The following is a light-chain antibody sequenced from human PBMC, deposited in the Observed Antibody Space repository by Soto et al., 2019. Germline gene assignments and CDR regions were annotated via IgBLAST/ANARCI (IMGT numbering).Light chain of an antibody. Sequence: EIVLTQSPATLSLSPGESATLSCRASQSVSHFLAWYQQKPGQAPRLLIYDTSIRATGIPGRFSGSGSGTDFTLTIDILEPADAAVYYCQQRTDWPTFGGGTKVEI. V-gene: IGKV3-11*01. CDR2: DTS. CDR1: QSVSHF. J-gene: IGKJ4*01. CDR3: QQRTDWPT.